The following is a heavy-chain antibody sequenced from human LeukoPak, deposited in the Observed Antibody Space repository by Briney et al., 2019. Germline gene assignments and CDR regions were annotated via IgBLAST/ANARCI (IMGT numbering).Heavy chain of an antibody. CDR2: TRSKAYGGTT. V-gene: IGHV3-49*04. CDR3: TRGAYAYCGGDCYQAFDP. CDR1: GFTFSSYS. Sequence: GGSLRLSCAASGFTFSSYSMNWVRQAPGKGLEWVGFTRSKAYGGTTEYAASVKGRFSISRDDSKSIAYLQMNSLKTEDTAVYYCTRGAYAYCGGDCYQAFDPWGQGTLVTVSS. J-gene: IGHJ5*02. D-gene: IGHD2-21*02.